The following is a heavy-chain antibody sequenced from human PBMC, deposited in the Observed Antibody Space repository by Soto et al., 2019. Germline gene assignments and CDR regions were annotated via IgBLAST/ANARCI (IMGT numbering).Heavy chain of an antibody. Sequence: GESLKISCKGSGYSFTSYWISWVRQMPGKGLEWMGRIDPSDSYTNYSPSFQGHVTISADKSISTAYLQWSSLKASDTAMYYCARLLQSPYYYGSGSYNNYYYYYGMDVWGQGTTVTAP. D-gene: IGHD3-10*01. CDR3: ARLLQSPYYYGSGSYNNYYYYYGMDV. CDR1: GYSFTSYW. J-gene: IGHJ6*02. CDR2: IDPSDSYT. V-gene: IGHV5-10-1*01.